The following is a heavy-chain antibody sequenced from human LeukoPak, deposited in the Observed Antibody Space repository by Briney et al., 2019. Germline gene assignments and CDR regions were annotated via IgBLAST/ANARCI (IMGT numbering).Heavy chain of an antibody. V-gene: IGHV4-38-2*02. Sequence: SETLSLTCTVSGYSINSGCFWGWVRQPPGKGPEWIGSIFHTGDVYYNPSLRSRVTLSIDTSRNQVSLKVTSVTAADTALYCCARVVASTSIDSWGQGILVTVSS. CDR2: IFHTGDV. D-gene: IGHD2-15*01. J-gene: IGHJ4*02. CDR1: GYSINSGCF. CDR3: ARVVASTSIDS.